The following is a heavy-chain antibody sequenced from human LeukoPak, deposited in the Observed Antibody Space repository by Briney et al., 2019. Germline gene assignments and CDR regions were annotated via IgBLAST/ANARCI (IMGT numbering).Heavy chain of an antibody. D-gene: IGHD3-22*01. V-gene: IGHV4-34*01. CDR1: GGSFTDYY. CDR2: IDHRGSI. CDR3: ARGLVVVTMTSSIMDV. J-gene: IGHJ6*02. Sequence: SSETLSLTCVVNGGSFTDYYWTWVRQAPGNGLEWVGDIDHRGSINYNPSLKSRVTISVDTSKNQFSLRLSSVTAADTAVYYCARGLVVVTMTSSIMDVWGQGTTVTVSS.